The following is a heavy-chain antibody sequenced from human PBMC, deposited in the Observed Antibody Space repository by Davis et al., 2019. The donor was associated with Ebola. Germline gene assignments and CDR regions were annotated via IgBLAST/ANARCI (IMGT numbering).Heavy chain of an antibody. Sequence: AASVKVSCKASGYTFTTYGISWVRQAPGQGLEWMGKIIPILGIANYAQKFQGRVTMTRNTSISTAYMELSSLRSEDTAVYYCALGIFGLDYWGQGTLVTVSS. D-gene: IGHD3/OR15-3a*01. CDR2: IIPILGIA. CDR3: ALGIFGLDY. CDR1: GYTFTTYG. V-gene: IGHV1-69*04. J-gene: IGHJ4*02.